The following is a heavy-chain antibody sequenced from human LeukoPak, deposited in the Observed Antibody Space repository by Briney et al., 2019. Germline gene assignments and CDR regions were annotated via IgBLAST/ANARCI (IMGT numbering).Heavy chain of an antibody. D-gene: IGHD2-8*01. CDR1: GYTFNSYG. CDR3: ARTYCVNGVCSAFDY. CDR2: ISAYNGKT. V-gene: IGHV1-18*01. J-gene: IGHJ4*02. Sequence: VASVKVSCKASGYTFNSYGISWVRQAPGQGLEWMGWISAYNGKTNYAQKLQGRVTMTTDTSTSTAYMELRSLRSDDAAVYYCARTYCVNGVCSAFDYWGQGTLVTVSS.